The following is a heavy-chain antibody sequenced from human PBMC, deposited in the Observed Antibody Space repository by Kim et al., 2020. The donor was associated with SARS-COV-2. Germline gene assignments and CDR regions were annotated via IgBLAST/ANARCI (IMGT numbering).Heavy chain of an antibody. CDR3: ARIPDSSWYAGVFDY. V-gene: IGHV5-51*01. J-gene: IGHJ4*02. D-gene: IGHD6-13*01. Sequence: PSFQGQVTISADKSISTAYLQWSSLKASDTAMYYCARIPDSSWYAGVFDYWGQGTLVTVSS.